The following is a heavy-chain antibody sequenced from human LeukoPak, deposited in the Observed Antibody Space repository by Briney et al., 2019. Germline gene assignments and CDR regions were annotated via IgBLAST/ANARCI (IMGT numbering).Heavy chain of an antibody. CDR3: ARLDCLIEGCYNH. V-gene: IGHV4-59*08. CDR2: GSSDGTT. J-gene: IGHJ4*02. CDR1: GDSVTSSY. Sequence: PSETLSLTCSVSGDSVTSSYWNWIRQPPGKGLEWIGYGSSDGTTNYNPSPRSRLIMSVDTAKNDISLNLTSVTAADTAIYYCARLDCLIEGCYNHWGRGTLVTVSS. D-gene: IGHD2-15*01.